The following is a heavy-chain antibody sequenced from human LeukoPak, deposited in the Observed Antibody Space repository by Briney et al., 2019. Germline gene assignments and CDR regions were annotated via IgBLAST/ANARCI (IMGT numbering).Heavy chain of an antibody. J-gene: IGHJ6*03. CDR2: INTDGSST. CDR1: GFTFSSYW. V-gene: IGHV3-74*01. D-gene: IGHD3-9*01. Sequence: GGSLRLSCAASGFTFSSYWMHWVRQAPGKGLVWVSRINTDGSSTSYAGSVKGRFTISRDNAKNTLYLQMNSLRAEDTAVYYCARANYDILTGYYSNYYYYMDVWGKGTTVTVSS. CDR3: ARANYDILTGYYSNYYYYMDV.